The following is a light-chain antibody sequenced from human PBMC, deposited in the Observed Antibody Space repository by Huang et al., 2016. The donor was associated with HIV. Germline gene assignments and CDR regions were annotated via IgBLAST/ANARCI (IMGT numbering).Light chain of an antibody. CDR1: QDINTY. V-gene: IGKV1D-8*03. Sequence: VIWMTQSPPLVSASTGDRVTINCWVSQDINTYLAWYQQKPGKAPELLIYSASVLQNGVASRFNGSGSGTQFTLTISCLQTEDFATYYCQQYHAFPLTFGAGTKVEI. CDR3: QQYHAFPLT. J-gene: IGKJ4*01. CDR2: SAS.